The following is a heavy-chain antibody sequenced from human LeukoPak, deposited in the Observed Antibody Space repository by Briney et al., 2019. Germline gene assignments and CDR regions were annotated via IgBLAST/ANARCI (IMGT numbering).Heavy chain of an antibody. CDR2: IYYSGST. V-gene: IGHV4-59*01. D-gene: IGHD3-10*01. Sequence: ASETQSLTCTVSGGSISGYYWSWIRQPPGKGLEWIGYIYYSGSTNYNPSLKSRVTISVDTSKNQFSLKLSSVTAADTAVYYCASYGSGSYYMGFDYWGQGTLVTVSS. J-gene: IGHJ4*02. CDR1: GGSISGYY. CDR3: ASYGSGSYYMGFDY.